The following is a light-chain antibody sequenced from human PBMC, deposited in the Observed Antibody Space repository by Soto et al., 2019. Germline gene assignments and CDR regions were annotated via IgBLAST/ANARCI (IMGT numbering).Light chain of an antibody. CDR3: SAWDDSLNGHLV. J-gene: IGLJ2*01. V-gene: IGLV1-44*01. Sequence: QSALIQPPSASGAPGQRVTIPCSGSTSNIGSHSVNWYKQLPGTAPKVVILSNNERPSGVPDRISGSKSGASASLAISGLQVEDEAVYYCSAWDDSLNGHLVFGGGTKLTVL. CDR1: TSNIGSHS. CDR2: SNN.